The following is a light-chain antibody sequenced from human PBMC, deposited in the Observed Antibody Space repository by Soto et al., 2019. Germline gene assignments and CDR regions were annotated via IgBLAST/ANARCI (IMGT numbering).Light chain of an antibody. Sequence: VLTQPASVSGSPGQSITISCTGTSSDVGAYNYVSWYQQHPGKAPKLMIYDVSNRPSGVSSRFSGSKSGNTASLTFSGLQAEDEADYYCSSYTTSSIYVFGTGTKVTVL. CDR3: SSYTTSSIYV. V-gene: IGLV2-14*01. CDR2: DVS. CDR1: SSDVGAYNY. J-gene: IGLJ1*01.